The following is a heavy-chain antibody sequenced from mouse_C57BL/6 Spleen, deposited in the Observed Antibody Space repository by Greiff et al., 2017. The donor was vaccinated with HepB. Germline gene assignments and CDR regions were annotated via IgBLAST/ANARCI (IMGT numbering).Heavy chain of an antibody. CDR3: ARFESAWFAY. J-gene: IGHJ3*01. CDR1: GYTFTSYG. CDR2: IYPRSGNT. Sequence: VKLVESGAELARPGASVKLSCKASGYTFTSYGISWVKQRTGQGLEWIGEIYPRSGNTYYNEKFKGKATLTADKSSSTAYMELRSLTSEDSAVYFCARFESAWFAYWGQGTLVTVSA. V-gene: IGHV1-81*01.